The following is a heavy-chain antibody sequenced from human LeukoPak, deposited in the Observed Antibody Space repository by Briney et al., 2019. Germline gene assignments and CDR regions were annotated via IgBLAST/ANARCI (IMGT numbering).Heavy chain of an antibody. CDR2: IIPILGIA. J-gene: IGHJ6*02. CDR3: ARASYCSGGSCYPQRHYGMDV. D-gene: IGHD2-15*01. Sequence: ASVKVSCKASGGTFSSYAISWVRQAPGQGLEWMGRIIPILGIANYAQKFQGRVTITADKSTSTAYMELSSLRSEDTAVYYCARASYCSGGSCYPQRHYGMDVWGQGTTVTVSS. V-gene: IGHV1-69*04. CDR1: GGTFSSYA.